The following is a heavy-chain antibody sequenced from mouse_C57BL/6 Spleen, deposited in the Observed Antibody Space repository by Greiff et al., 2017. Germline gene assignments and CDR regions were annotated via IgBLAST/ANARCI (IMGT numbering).Heavy chain of an antibody. CDR1: GYSITSGYY. J-gene: IGHJ1*03. V-gene: IGHV3-6*01. D-gene: IGHD1-1*01. CDR2: ISYDGSN. Sequence: EVKVEESGPGLVKPSQSLSLTCSVTGYSITSGYYWNWIRQFPGNKLEWMGYISYDGSNNYNPSLKNRISITRDTSKNQFFLKLNSVTTEDTATYYCAGYYYGSSYSYWYFDVWGTGTTVTVSS. CDR3: AGYYYGSSYSYWYFDV.